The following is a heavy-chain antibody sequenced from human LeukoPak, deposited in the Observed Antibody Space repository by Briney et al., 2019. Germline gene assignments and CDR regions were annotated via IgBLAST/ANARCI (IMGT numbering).Heavy chain of an antibody. Sequence: SETLSLTCTVSGGSISSYYWSWIRQPPGKGLEWIGYIYYSGSTNYNPSLKSRVTISVDTSKNQFSLKLSSVTAADTAVYYCARSISGDAFDIWGQGTMVTVSS. CDR2: IYYSGST. V-gene: IGHV4-59*01. D-gene: IGHD2/OR15-2a*01. CDR3: ARSISGDAFDI. J-gene: IGHJ3*02. CDR1: GGSISSYY.